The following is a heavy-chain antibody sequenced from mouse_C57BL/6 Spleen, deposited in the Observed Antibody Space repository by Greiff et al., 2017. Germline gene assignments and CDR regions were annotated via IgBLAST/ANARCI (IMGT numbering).Heavy chain of an antibody. V-gene: IGHV1-26*01. CDR2: INPNNGGT. J-gene: IGHJ2*01. CDR1: GYTFTDYY. CDR3: ARGVLLRFDY. Sequence: EVQLQQSGPELVKPGASVKISCKASGYTFTDYYMNWVKQSHGKSLEWIGDINPNNGGTSYNQKFKGKATLTVDKSSSTAYMELRSLTSEDSAVYYCARGVLLRFDYWGQGTTLTVSS. D-gene: IGHD1-1*01.